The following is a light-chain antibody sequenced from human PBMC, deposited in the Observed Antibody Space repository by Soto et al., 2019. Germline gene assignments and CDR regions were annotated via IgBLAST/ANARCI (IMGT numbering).Light chain of an antibody. V-gene: IGLV2-8*01. CDR3: SSYAGSNNFV. CDR1: SSDVGGYNY. J-gene: IGLJ2*01. Sequence: QSALTQPPSASGSPGQSVTISCTGTSSDVGGYNYVSWYQQHPGKAPKLMIYEVSKRPSGVPDRFSGSKSGNTASLTVSGLQAEDEADYYWSSYAGSNNFVFGGGTKLTVL. CDR2: EVS.